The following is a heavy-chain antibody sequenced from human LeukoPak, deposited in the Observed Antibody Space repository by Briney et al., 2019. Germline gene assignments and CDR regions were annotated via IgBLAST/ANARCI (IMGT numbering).Heavy chain of an antibody. CDR2: INSDGSST. CDR3: ARDYDYYDSSGYYLHYYYYYGMDV. CDR1: GFTFSSYW. V-gene: IGHV3-74*01. J-gene: IGHJ6*02. D-gene: IGHD3-22*01. Sequence: GGSLRLSCAASGFTFSSYWMHWVRQAPGKGLVWVSRINSDGSSTCYADSVKGRFTISRDNAKNTLYLQMNSLRAEDTAVYYCARDYDYYDSSGYYLHYYYYYGMDVWGQGTTVTVSS.